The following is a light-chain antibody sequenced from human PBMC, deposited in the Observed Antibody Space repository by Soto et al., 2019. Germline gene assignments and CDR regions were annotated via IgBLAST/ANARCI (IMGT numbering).Light chain of an antibody. V-gene: IGLV2-11*01. CDR3: CAYADSYTFDVV. J-gene: IGLJ2*01. CDR1: SSDVGGYNY. CDR2: DVS. Sequence: QSALTQPRSVSGSPGQSVTISCTGTSSDVGGYNYVSWYQQHPGKAPKLIIYDVSGRPSGVPDRFSGSKSGNTASLTISGLQAEDEAEYYCCAYADSYTFDVVFGGGTKLTVL.